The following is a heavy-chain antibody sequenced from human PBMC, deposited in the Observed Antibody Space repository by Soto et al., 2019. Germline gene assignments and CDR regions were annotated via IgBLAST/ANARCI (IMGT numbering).Heavy chain of an antibody. CDR2: ISGSGGST. CDR1: GFTFSSYA. J-gene: IGHJ4*02. D-gene: IGHD3-16*02. CDR3: AKDHMITFGGVIAELFDY. Sequence: GGSLRLSCAASGFTFSSYAMSWVRQAPGKGLEWVSAISGSGGSTYYADSVKGRFTISRDNSKNTLYLQMNSLRAEDTAVYYCAKDHMITFGGVIAELFDYWGQGTLVTVSS. V-gene: IGHV3-23*01.